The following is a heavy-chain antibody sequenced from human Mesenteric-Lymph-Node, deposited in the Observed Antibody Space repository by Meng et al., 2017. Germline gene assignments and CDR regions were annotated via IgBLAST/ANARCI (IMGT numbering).Heavy chain of an antibody. CDR2: IWYDGSNK. CDR1: GFTFSSYG. J-gene: IGHJ4*02. CDR3: ARDSCSGGSCYLAG. Sequence: GESLKISCAASGFTFSSYGMHWVRQAPGKGLEWVAVIWYDGSNKYYADSVKGRFTISRDNSKNTLYLQMNSLRAEDTAVYYCARDSCSGGSCYLAGWGQGTLVTVSS. D-gene: IGHD2-15*01. V-gene: IGHV3-33*01.